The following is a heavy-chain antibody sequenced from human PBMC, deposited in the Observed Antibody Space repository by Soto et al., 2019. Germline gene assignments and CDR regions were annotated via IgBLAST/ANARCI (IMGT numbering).Heavy chain of an antibody. D-gene: IGHD1-26*01. CDR2: IYYSGST. V-gene: IGHV4-30-4*01. CDR1: GGSISSGDYY. J-gene: IGHJ4*02. Sequence: QVQLQESGPGLVKPSQTLSLTCTVSGGSISSGDYYWSWIRQPPGKGLEWIGYIYYSGSTYYNPSLKSRVTISVDPSQTQFSLKLSSVTAADTAVYYCAREDTTTACGEWGQGTLVTVSS. CDR3: AREDTTTACGE.